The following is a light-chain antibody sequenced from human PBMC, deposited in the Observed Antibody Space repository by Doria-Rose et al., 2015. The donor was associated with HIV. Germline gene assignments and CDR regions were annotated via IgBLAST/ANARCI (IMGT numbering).Light chain of an antibody. Sequence: TQSPGTLSLSPGERATLSCRASQSFSRTYLAWYQQQPCQAPSLLIYDGSTRATGIPDRFSASGSGTDFTLTINRLEPEDFALYYCHQYGTSWTFGQGTKVEI. J-gene: IGKJ1*01. CDR1: QSFSRTY. V-gene: IGKV3-20*01. CDR3: HQYGTSWT. CDR2: DGS.